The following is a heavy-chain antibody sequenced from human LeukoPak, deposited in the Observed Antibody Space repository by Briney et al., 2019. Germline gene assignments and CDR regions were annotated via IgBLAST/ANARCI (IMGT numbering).Heavy chain of an antibody. CDR2: IYTTGST. D-gene: IGHD3-22*01. J-gene: IGHJ4*02. V-gene: IGHV4-61*02. Sequence: SETLSLTCTVSGGSISSGTYYWTWIRQPAGKGLEWIGRIYTTGSTNYNPSLKSRVTMSTDTSKNQFSLKLSSVTAADTAVYYCARVTTGGYYKCCGQGTLVTVSS. CDR3: ARVTTGGYYKC. CDR1: GGSISSGTYY.